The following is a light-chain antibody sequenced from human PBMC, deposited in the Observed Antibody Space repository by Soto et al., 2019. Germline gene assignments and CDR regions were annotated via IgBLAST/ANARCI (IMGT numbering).Light chain of an antibody. CDR1: SSDVGAYNF. J-gene: IGLJ1*01. CDR3: MSFPSSNTSV. CDR2: DVA. V-gene: IGLV2-14*03. Sequence: QSVLXQPGSVCGSPGQSITISCTGTSSDVGAYNFVSWYQHHPDKAPKVVIYDVANRPSGVSYRFSASKSGNTASLTISGLQAEDEADYYCMSFPSSNTSVFGTGPKVTVL.